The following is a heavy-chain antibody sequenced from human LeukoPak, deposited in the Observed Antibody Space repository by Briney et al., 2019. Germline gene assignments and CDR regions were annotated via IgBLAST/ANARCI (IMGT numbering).Heavy chain of an antibody. CDR2: ISYSGST. CDR3: AGREYCSGGSCYSSSSRWPRGYYIGMEF. J-gene: IGHJ6*01. D-gene: IGHD2-15*01. Sequence: SETLTLPCTVSGGSISSYYWSWIRQPPGKGLEWIGYISYSGSTNYNPSLKSRVTISVDTSKNQFSLKLSSVTAADTAVYYCAGREYCSGGSCYSSSSRWPRGYYIGMEFGARGTTVTVSS. CDR1: GGSISSYY. V-gene: IGHV4-59*01.